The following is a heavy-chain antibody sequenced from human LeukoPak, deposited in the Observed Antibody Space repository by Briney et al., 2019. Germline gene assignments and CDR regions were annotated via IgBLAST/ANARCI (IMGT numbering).Heavy chain of an antibody. CDR1: GDTFSSYA. Sequence: VKVSCKASGDTFSSYAISWVRQAPGQGLEWMGGIIPIFGTANYAQKFQGGVTITADESTSTAYMELSSLRSEDTAVYYCARGRMAGTYVFDSWGQGTLVTVSS. V-gene: IGHV1-69*01. D-gene: IGHD6-19*01. J-gene: IGHJ4*02. CDR3: ARGRMAGTYVFDS. CDR2: IIPIFGTA.